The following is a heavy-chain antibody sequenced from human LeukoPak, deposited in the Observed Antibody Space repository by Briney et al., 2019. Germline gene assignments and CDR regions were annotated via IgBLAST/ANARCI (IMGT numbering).Heavy chain of an antibody. CDR1: GGSISSYY. J-gene: IGHJ6*03. CDR3: ARGTAYYYGSGSTPPYYMDV. V-gene: IGHV4-4*07. D-gene: IGHD3-10*01. Sequence: PSETLSLTCTVPGGSISSYYWSWIRQPAGKGLEWIGRIYTSGSTNYNPSLKSRVTMSVDTSKNQFSLKLSSVTAADTAVYYCARGTAYYYGSGSTPPYYMDVWGKGTTVTVSS. CDR2: IYTSGST.